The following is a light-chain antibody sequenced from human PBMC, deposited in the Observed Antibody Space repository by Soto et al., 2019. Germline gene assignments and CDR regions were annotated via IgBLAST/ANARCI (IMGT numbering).Light chain of an antibody. V-gene: IGLV2-14*03. Sequence: QAVVTQPAYVSGSPGQSITIFCTGTSSDIGIYNFVSWYQQHPGKAPKLMIYNVYSRPSGVSSRFSGSKSGNTASLTISWLQAEDEADYYCNSYTSASTYVFGTGTQLTVL. J-gene: IGLJ1*01. CDR1: SSDIGIYNF. CDR2: NVY. CDR3: NSYTSASTYV.